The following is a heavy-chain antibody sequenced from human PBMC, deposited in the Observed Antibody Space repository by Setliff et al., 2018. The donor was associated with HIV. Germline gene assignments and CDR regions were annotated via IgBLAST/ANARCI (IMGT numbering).Heavy chain of an antibody. V-gene: IGHV3-11*03. D-gene: IGHD3-22*01. Sequence: LRLSCAASGFTFSDYYMSWIRQAPGKGLEWVSYISSSSSYTNYADSVKGRFTISRDNAKNSLYLQMNSLRAEDTAGYYCARASYYYDSSGWVDYWGQGTLVTVSS. J-gene: IGHJ4*02. CDR1: GFTFSDYY. CDR3: ARASYYYDSSGWVDY. CDR2: ISSSSSYT.